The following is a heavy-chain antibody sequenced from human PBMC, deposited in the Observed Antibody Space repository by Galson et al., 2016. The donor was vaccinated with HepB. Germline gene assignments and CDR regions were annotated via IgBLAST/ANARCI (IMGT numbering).Heavy chain of an antibody. CDR2: IYYTGNT. V-gene: IGHV4-39*01. J-gene: IGHJ4*02. Sequence: SETLSLTCTVSGGSVSSGSYYWTWIRRPPGKGLEWIANIYYTGNTYYNPSLKSRVTISVDTSKNQFSLRLTSVTAADTAVYHCARHIYSYGYVLDYWGQGILVTVSS. CDR1: GGSVSSGSYY. D-gene: IGHD5-18*01. CDR3: ARHIYSYGYVLDY.